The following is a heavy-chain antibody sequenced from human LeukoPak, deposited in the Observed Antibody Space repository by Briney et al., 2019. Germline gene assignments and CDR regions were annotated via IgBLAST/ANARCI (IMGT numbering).Heavy chain of an antibody. V-gene: IGHV1-46*01. D-gene: IGHD2-2*01. Sequence: ASVTVSFKASGYTFTIYYMHWVRQAPGQGLEWMGIINPSGGSTSYAQKFQGRVTMTRDTSTSTVYMELSSLRSEDTAAYYCARTHRSTSPKPLDYGGQGTLVTVSA. CDR2: INPSGGST. CDR3: ARTHRSTSPKPLDY. CDR1: GYTFTIYY. J-gene: IGHJ4*02.